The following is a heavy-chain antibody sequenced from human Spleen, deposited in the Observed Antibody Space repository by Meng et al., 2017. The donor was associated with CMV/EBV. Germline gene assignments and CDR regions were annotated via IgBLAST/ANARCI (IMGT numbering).Heavy chain of an antibody. V-gene: IGHV3-7*01. CDR1: GFTFSSSW. CDR3: ARGHYDFWSGPNWTRVSGYAY. CDR2: IKHDGSEK. J-gene: IGHJ4*02. Sequence: GESLKISCVASGFTFSSSWMSWVRRAPGKGLEWVATIKHDGSEKHHGDSAKGRFTISRDNAKNSLYLQMNSLRAEDTAVYYCARGHYDFWSGPNWTRVSGYAYWGQGTLVTVSS. D-gene: IGHD3-3*01.